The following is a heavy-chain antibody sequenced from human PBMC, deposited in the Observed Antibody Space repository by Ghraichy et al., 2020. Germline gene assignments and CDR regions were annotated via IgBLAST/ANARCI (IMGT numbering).Heavy chain of an antibody. J-gene: IGHJ4*02. CDR1: GGSFSGYY. CDR2: INHSGST. CDR3: ARHSVVVVAASRQKARRFDY. V-gene: IGHV4-34*01. Sequence: SETLSLTCAVYGGSFSGYYWSWIRQPPGKGLEWIGEINHSGSTNYNPSLKGRVTISVDTSKNQFSLKLSSVTAADTAVYYCARHSVVVVAASRQKARRFDYWGQGTLVTVSS. D-gene: IGHD2-15*01.